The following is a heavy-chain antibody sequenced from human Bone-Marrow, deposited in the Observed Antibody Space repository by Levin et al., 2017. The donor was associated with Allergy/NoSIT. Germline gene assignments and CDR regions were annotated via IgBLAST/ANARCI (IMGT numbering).Heavy chain of an antibody. Sequence: GESLKISCTASGFIFKDYYMSWIRQSPGKGLEWVSYISHSASTTYYADSVKARFIISRDNTKNSVYLQMNTLRVDDTGVYFCVGESVVPTTGYYNGVDVWGQGTTVTVSS. CDR3: VGESVVPTTGYYNGVDV. CDR2: ISHSASTT. CDR1: GFIFKDYY. J-gene: IGHJ6*02. D-gene: IGHD3-10*01. V-gene: IGHV3-11*01.